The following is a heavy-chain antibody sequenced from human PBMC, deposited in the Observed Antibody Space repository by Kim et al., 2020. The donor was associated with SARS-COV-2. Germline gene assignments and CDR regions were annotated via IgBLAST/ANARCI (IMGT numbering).Heavy chain of an antibody. Sequence: VKGRFTISRDNSKNTLYLQMNSLRAEDTAVYYCAKPRSYGDYRLNPDFDYWGQGTLVTVSS. V-gene: IGHV3-30*02. D-gene: IGHD4-17*01. CDR3: AKPRSYGDYRLNPDFDY. J-gene: IGHJ4*02.